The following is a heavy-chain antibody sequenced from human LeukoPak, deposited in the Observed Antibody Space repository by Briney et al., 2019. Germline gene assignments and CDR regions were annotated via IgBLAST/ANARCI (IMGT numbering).Heavy chain of an antibody. D-gene: IGHD3-9*01. CDR1: GGSISSGRYY. Sequence: KTSETLSLTCTVSGGSISSGRYYWGWVRQPPGKGLEWIGSIYHSGSSPYYNPPLKSRVTVSVDTSKNYFSLNLHSVTAADTAVYFCARHFDFFQTWGQGTLVTVSS. CDR2: IYHSGSSP. CDR3: ARHFDFFQT. V-gene: IGHV4-39*01. J-gene: IGHJ5*02.